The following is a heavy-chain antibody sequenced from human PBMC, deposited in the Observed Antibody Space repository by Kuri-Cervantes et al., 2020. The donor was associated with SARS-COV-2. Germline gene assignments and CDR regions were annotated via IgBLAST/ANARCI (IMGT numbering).Heavy chain of an antibody. CDR3: AKDVYQLPTHFDY. J-gene: IGHJ4*01. CDR2: ISGSGGST. D-gene: IGHD2-2*01. V-gene: IGHV3-23*01. Sequence: GGSLRLSCAASGFTFSSYAMSWVRQAPGKGLEWVSAISGSGGSTYYADSVKGRFTISRDNSKNTLFLQMNNLRAEDTAVYYCAKDVYQLPTHFDYWGQGTRVTVSS. CDR1: GFTFSSYA.